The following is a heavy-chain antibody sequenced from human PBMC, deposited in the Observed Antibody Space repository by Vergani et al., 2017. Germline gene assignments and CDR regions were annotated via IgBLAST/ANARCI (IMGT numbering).Heavy chain of an antibody. D-gene: IGHD3-16*01. CDR1: GFTFSSYA. CDR2: ISGSGGNT. CDR3: ARDIATIYLGGYYYMDV. J-gene: IGHJ6*03. Sequence: EVQLLESGGGLVQPGGSLRLSCAASGFTFSSYAMSWVRQAPGKGLEWVSAISGSGGNTYYADSVKGRFTISRDNAKNSLYLQMNSLRAEDTAVYYCARDIATIYLGGYYYMDVWGKGTTVTVSS. V-gene: IGHV3-23*01.